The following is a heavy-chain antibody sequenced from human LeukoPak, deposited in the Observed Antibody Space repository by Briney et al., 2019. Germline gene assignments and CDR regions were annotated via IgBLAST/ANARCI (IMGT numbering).Heavy chain of an antibody. CDR3: VRGQLWSYYHDY. CDR1: GFTFSSYS. V-gene: IGHV3-21*01. J-gene: IGHJ4*02. D-gene: IGHD5-18*01. Sequence: GGSLRLSCAASGFTFSSYSMNWVRQAPGKGLEWVSSISSSSSYIYYADSVKGRFTISRDNAKNTVYLEMNSLRAEDTAVYYCVRGQLWSYYHDYWGQGTLVTVSS. CDR2: ISSSSSYI.